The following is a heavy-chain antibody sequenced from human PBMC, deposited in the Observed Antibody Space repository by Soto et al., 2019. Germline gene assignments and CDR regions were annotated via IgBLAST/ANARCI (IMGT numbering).Heavy chain of an antibody. V-gene: IGHV3-30*18. CDR1: GFTFRTYA. CDR3: AKDAGSTEYFFAS. CDR2: ISHDGSNT. Sequence: QVQVVESGGGVVQPGRSLRLSCAASGFTFRTYAMHWVRQAPGKGLEWVAVISHDGSNTDYGDSVKGRFTISRDNSKSTLSLQMNSLRPEDTGVYYCAKDAGSTEYFFASWGQGAXVSVSS. J-gene: IGHJ4*02.